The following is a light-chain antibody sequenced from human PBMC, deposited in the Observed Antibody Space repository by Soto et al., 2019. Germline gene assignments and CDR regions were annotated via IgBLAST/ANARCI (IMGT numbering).Light chain of an antibody. V-gene: IGKV3-15*01. J-gene: IGKJ1*01. CDR3: RHHNNWPRR. CDR2: GAT. Sequence: TQARSKRSASRRRGGDHGGWASQNVNSNLAWYQQKPGQAPRFLIYGATTRGTGVPASFSGSGSETAFTLTISTLQSEEYAVYYCRHHNNWPRRIGQGTKVDIK. CDR1: QNVNSN.